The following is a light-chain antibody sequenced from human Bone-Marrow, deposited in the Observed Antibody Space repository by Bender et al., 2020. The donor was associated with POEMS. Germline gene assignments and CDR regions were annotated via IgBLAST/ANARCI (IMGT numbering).Light chain of an antibody. J-gene: IGLJ3*02. CDR1: SSNIGSHP. CDR2: TNN. V-gene: IGLV1-44*01. Sequence: QSVLTQPPSASGTPGQRVTISCSGSSSNIGSHPVNWYQQLPGTAPKLLIYTNNERPSGVPDRFSGSKSGTSASLAITGLQSDDEAIYFCVAWDASLNGWVFGGGTKLTVL. CDR3: VAWDASLNGWV.